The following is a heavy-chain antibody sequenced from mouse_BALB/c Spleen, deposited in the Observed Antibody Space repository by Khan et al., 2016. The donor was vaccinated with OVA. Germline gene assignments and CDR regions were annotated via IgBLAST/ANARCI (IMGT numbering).Heavy chain of an antibody. CDR2: INSDGYYT. J-gene: IGHJ3*01. D-gene: IGHD4-1*01. Sequence: DVKLVESGGDLVRPGGSLKLSCAASGFTFSAYGMYWVRQSPDKGLEWVATINSDGYYTYYPDSLKGRFIISSANAKNTLYLQLRSLKSDDTAMYYCASHLTGSFAYWGQGTLVTVSA. V-gene: IGHV5-6*02. CDR1: GFTFSAYG. CDR3: ASHLTGSFAY.